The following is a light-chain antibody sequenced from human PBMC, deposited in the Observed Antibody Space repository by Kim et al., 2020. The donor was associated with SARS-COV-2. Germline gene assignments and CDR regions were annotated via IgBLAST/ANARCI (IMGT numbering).Light chain of an antibody. Sequence: QSVLTQPPSVSGAPGQRITISCTGSSPNIGAGYDVHWYRQLPGTAPKPVINNNNNRPAGVPDRFSGSNTGTSASLVITGLQAEDEADYYCQSFDSSLTGSVFGGGTKLTVL. CDR1: SPNIGAGYD. CDR3: QSFDSSLTGSV. CDR2: NNN. V-gene: IGLV1-40*01. J-gene: IGLJ3*02.